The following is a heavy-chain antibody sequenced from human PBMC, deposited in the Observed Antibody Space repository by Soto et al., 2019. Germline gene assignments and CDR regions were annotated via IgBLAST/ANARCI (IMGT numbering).Heavy chain of an antibody. V-gene: IGHV3-23*01. CDR2: ISGSGGST. CDR1: GFTFSSYA. Sequence: GGSLRLSCAASGFTFSSYAMSWVRQAPGKGLEWVSAISGSGGSTYYADSVKGRFTISRDNSKNTLYLKMNSLRAEETAVYYCANSAYVSGEEYGSGSYYNENYYYMDVWGKGTTVTVSS. CDR3: ANSAYVSGEEYGSGSYYNENYYYMDV. D-gene: IGHD3-10*01. J-gene: IGHJ6*03.